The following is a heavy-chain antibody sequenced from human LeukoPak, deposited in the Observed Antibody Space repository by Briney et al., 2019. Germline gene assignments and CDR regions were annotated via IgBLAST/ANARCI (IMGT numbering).Heavy chain of an antibody. CDR2: IYYSGST. D-gene: IGHD6-13*01. V-gene: IGHV4-59*12. CDR3: ARDLPGYSSSWYRPYYFDH. CDR1: GGSISSYY. J-gene: IGHJ4*02. Sequence: SETLSLTCTVSGGSISSYYWSWIRQPPGKGLEWIGYIYYSGSTNYNPSLKSRVTISVDTSKNQFSLKLSSVTAADTAVYYCARDLPGYSSSWYRPYYFDHWGQGTLVTVSS.